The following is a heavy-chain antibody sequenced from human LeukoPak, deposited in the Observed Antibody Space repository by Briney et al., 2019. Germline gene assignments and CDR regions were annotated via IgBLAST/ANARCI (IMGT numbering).Heavy chain of an antibody. J-gene: IGHJ3*02. D-gene: IGHD2-2*01. V-gene: IGHV3-21*01. CDR1: GFTFSSYS. CDR3: ARGWMEGNHLDGCQLPPAAFDI. Sequence: GRSLRLSCAASGFTFSSYSMNWVRQAPGKGLEWVSSISSSSSYIYYADSVKGRFTISRDNAKNSLYLQMNSLRAEDTAVYYCARGWMEGNHLDGCQLPPAAFDIWGQGTMVTVSS. CDR2: ISSSSSYI.